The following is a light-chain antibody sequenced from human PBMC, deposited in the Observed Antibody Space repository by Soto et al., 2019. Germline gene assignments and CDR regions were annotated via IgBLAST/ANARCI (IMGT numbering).Light chain of an antibody. CDR1: QSLTSSY. CDR2: GAS. Sequence: EIVLTQSPGTLSLSPGGRATLSCRASQSLTSSYLAWYQQKPGQAPRLLIYGASSRATGIQERFSGSGSGTDFTLTISRLEPEDVAVYYCQQYESAPPSYTFGQGTKLEIK. J-gene: IGKJ2*01. V-gene: IGKV3-20*01. CDR3: QQYESAPPSYT.